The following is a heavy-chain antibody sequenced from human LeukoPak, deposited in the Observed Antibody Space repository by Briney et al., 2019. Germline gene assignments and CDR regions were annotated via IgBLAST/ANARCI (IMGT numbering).Heavy chain of an antibody. CDR2: IKQDGSEK. V-gene: IGHV3-7*01. CDR1: GFTFSSYW. CDR3: ARVKPRDFWSGYYRMDAFDI. Sequence: PGGSLRLSCAASGFTFSSYWMSWVRQAPGKGLEWVANIKQDGSEKYYVDSVKGRFTISRDNAKNSLYLQMNSLRAEDTAVYYCARVKPRDFWSGYYRMDAFDIWGQGTMVTVSS. D-gene: IGHD3-3*01. J-gene: IGHJ3*02.